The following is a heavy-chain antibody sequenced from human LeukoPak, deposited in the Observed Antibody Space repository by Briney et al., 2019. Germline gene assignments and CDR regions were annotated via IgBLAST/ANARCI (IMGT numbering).Heavy chain of an antibody. V-gene: IGHV4-59*12. CDR1: GGSISGYY. CDR2: IYYSGST. Sequence: SETLSLTCTVSGGSISGYYWSWIRQPPGKGLEWIGYIYYSGSTHYNPSLKSRVTMSLDTSKNQFSLKLTSVTAADTAVYYCARDNDFFDYWGQGTLVTVSS. J-gene: IGHJ4*02. CDR3: ARDNDFFDY.